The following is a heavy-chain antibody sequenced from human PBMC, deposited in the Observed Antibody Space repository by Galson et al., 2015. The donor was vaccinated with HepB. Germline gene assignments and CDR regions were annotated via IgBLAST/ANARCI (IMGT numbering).Heavy chain of an antibody. CDR1: GFTFSSYA. J-gene: IGHJ4*02. CDR3: ANLDYYDSSGYYYSLFDY. CDR2: IRYDGSNK. D-gene: IGHD3-22*01. Sequence: SLRLSCAASGFTFSSYAMSWVRQAPGKGLEWVAVIRYDGSNKYYADSVKGRFTISRDNSKNTLYLQMNSLRAEDTAVYYCANLDYYDSSGYYYSLFDYWGQGTLVTVSS. V-gene: IGHV3-30*18.